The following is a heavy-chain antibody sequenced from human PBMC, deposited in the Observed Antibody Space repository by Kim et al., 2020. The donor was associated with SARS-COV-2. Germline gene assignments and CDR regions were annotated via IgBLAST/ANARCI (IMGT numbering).Heavy chain of an antibody. D-gene: IGHD3-10*01. Sequence: AQKFQGRVTMNRDTSISTAYMGLSRLRSDDTAVYYCARDDMVRGVISHYWGQGTLVTVSS. CDR3: ARDDMVRGVISHY. J-gene: IGHJ4*02. V-gene: IGHV1-2*02.